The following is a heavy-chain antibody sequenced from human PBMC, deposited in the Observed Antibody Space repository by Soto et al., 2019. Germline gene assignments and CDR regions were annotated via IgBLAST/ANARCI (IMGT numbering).Heavy chain of an antibody. CDR3: ARSNCSGSSCYSFYY. CDR1: GFTFSDYY. Sequence: PGGSLRLSCSASGFTFSDYYISWIRQAPGKGLEWVSYISSSGSTIYYADSVKVRFTISRDNANNSLYLQMNSLRAEDTAVYYWARSNCSGSSCYSFYYWGQGTLFTVSS. D-gene: IGHD2-15*01. V-gene: IGHV3-11*01. J-gene: IGHJ4*02. CDR2: ISSSGSTI.